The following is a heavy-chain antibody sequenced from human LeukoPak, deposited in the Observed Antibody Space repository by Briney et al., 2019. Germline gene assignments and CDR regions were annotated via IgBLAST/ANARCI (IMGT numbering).Heavy chain of an antibody. V-gene: IGHV3-48*01. CDR2: IGISSGNT. D-gene: IGHD5-24*01. Sequence: RGSLRLSCAASGYSFGDYSMNWARQAPGQGLEWISYIGISSGNTYYADSVKGRFTISGDKATDSLYLQMNSLRVEDTAVYYCARDYNYAFDNWGQGTLVTVSS. J-gene: IGHJ4*02. CDR1: GYSFGDYS. CDR3: ARDYNYAFDN.